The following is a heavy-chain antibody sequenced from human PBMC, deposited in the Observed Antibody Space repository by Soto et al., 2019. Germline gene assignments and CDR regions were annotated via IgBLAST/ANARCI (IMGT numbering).Heavy chain of an antibody. V-gene: IGHV3-23*01. D-gene: IGHD5-12*01. J-gene: IGHJ4*02. CDR2: ISGSGGST. CDR1: GFTFSSYA. CDR3: AKDLIVATLRPWVQDEPPIDY. Sequence: GGSLRLSCAASGFTFSSYAMSWVRQAPGKGLEWVSAISGSGGSTYYADSVKGRFTISRDNSKNTLYLQMNSLRAEDTAVYYCAKDLIVATLRPWVQDEPPIDYWGQGTLVTVSS.